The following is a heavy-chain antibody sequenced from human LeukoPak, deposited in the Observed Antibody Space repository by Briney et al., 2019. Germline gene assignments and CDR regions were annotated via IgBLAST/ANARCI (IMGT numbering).Heavy chain of an antibody. CDR1: GYSISSGYY. CDR3: AREVESVRLPTNWFDP. Sequence: SETLSLTCTVSGYSISSGYYWGWIRQPPGKGLEWIGSIYHSGSTYYNPSLKSRVTISVDTSKNQFSLKLSSVTAADTAVYYCAREVESVRLPTNWFDPWGQGTLVTVSS. J-gene: IGHJ5*02. V-gene: IGHV4-38-2*02. CDR2: IYHSGST. D-gene: IGHD6-25*01.